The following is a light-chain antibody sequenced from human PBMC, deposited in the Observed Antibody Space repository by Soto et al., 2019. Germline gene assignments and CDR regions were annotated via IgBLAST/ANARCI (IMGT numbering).Light chain of an antibody. CDR3: QQYGSSPIT. V-gene: IGKV3-20*01. J-gene: IGKJ5*01. CDR1: QSVGGD. CDR2: GAS. Sequence: VLTQAPDTLSVSPGERVTLSCRASQSVGGDLAWYQQKPGQAPRLLISGASTRAAGIPARFSGSGSGTDFTLTISRLEPEDFAVYYCQQYGSSPITFGQGTRLEIK.